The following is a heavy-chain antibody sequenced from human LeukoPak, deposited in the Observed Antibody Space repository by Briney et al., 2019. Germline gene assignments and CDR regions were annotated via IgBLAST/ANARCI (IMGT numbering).Heavy chain of an antibody. CDR2: INPSGGTT. CDR3: ARDIPDIAVAGTFDY. CDR1: GYTFTSYY. D-gene: IGHD6-19*01. V-gene: IGHV1-46*01. Sequence: GASVKVSCKASGYTFTSYYMHWVRQAPGQGLEWMGLINPSGGTTRYAQKFQGRVTMTRDLSTSTDYMELSSLRSDDTAVYFCARDIPDIAVAGTFDYWGQGTLVTVSS. J-gene: IGHJ4*02.